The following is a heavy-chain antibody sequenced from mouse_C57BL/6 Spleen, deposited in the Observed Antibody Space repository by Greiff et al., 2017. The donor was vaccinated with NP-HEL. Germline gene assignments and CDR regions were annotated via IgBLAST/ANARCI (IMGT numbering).Heavy chain of an antibody. Sequence: DVQLVESGGDSVKPGGSLKLSCAASGFTFSSYGMSWVRQTPDKRLEWVATISSGGSYTYYPDSVKGRFTISRDNAKNTLYLQMSSLKSEDTAMYYCARQGYSNYGGFDYWGQGTTLTVSS. D-gene: IGHD2-5*01. CDR2: ISSGGSYT. V-gene: IGHV5-6*01. CDR3: ARQGYSNYGGFDY. J-gene: IGHJ2*01. CDR1: GFTFSSYG.